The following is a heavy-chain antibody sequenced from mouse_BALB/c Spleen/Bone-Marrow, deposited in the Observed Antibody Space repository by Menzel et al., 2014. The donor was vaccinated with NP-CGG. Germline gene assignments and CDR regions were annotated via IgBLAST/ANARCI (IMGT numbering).Heavy chain of an antibody. CDR2: IYPGDFNT. Sequence: QVQLQQSGPELVKPGASVRISCKASGYTFTSFYIHWVRQRPGQGLEWIGWIYPGDFNTKYNEKFKGKATLTADKSSSTASMQLSSLTSEDSAVYFCARKSRRAYDSMIYWGQGTSVTVSS. V-gene: IGHV1S56*01. D-gene: IGHD2-4*01. J-gene: IGHJ4*01. CDR1: GYTFTSFY. CDR3: ARKSRRAYDSMIY.